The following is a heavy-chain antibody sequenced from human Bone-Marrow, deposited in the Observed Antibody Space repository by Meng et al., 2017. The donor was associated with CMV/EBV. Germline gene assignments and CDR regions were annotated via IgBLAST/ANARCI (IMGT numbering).Heavy chain of an antibody. V-gene: IGHV1-69*06. Sequence: SVKVSCKASGDSFSKYAISWVRQAPGQGLEWMGGIIPIVDTTNYAQKFRGRVTITADKSTRTAYMELSSLRSEDTAIYYCASGKGRYYGMDVWGQGTTVTVSS. CDR3: ASGKGRYYGMDV. J-gene: IGHJ6*02. CDR2: IIPIVDTT. D-gene: IGHD1-26*01. CDR1: GDSFSKYA.